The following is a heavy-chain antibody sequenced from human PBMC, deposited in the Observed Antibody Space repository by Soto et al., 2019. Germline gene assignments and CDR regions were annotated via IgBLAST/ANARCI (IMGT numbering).Heavy chain of an antibody. V-gene: IGHV4-30-4*01. J-gene: IGHJ4*02. D-gene: IGHD4-17*01. CDR2: IYYSGST. Sequence: SETLSLTCTVSGGSISSGDYYWSWIRQPPGKGLEWIGYIYYSGSTYYNPSLKSRVTISVDTSKNQFSLKLSSVTAADTAVYYCAIWSSRLRVSFDYWGQGTLVTVSS. CDR1: GGSISSGDYY. CDR3: AIWSSRLRVSFDY.